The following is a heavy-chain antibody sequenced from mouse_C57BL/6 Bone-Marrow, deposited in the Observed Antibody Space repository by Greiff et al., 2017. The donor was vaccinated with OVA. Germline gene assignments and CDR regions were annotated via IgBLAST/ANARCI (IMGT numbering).Heavy chain of an antibody. CDR3: AREDSSGPAWFAY. CDR2: INYDGSST. J-gene: IGHJ3*01. CDR1: GFTFSDYY. Sequence: EVQVVESEGGLVQPGSSMKLSCTASGFTFSDYYMAWVRQVPEKGLEWVANINYDGSSTYYLDSLKSRFIISRDNAKNILYLQMSSLRSEDTATYYCAREDSSGPAWFAYWGQGTLVTVSA. V-gene: IGHV5-16*01. D-gene: IGHD3-2*02.